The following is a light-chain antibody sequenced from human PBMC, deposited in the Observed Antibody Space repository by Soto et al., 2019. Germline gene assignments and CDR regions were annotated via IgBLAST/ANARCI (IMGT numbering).Light chain of an antibody. Sequence: QSVLTQPASVSGSPGQSLTISCAGTSSDVGGYNYVSWYQQHPGKAPKLLIYEVINRPSGVSNRFSGSKSGNTASLTISGLQAEGEADYYCSSYTTSGSYVFGTGTKVTVL. CDR3: SSYTTSGSYV. CDR1: SSDVGGYNY. V-gene: IGLV2-14*01. CDR2: EVI. J-gene: IGLJ1*01.